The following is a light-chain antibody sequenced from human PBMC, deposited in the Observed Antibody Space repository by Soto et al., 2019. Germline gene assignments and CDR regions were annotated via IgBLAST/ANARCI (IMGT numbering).Light chain of an antibody. J-gene: IGLJ2*01. Sequence: QSALTQPPSASGSPGQSVTISCTGTSSDVGGYVYVSWYQQYPGKAPKLMIYEVNKRPSGVPDRFSGSKSGNTASLTVSGLQAEHEADYYCSSYAGTNTDVIFGGGTQLTVL. CDR1: SSDVGGYVY. V-gene: IGLV2-8*01. CDR3: SSYAGTNTDVI. CDR2: EVN.